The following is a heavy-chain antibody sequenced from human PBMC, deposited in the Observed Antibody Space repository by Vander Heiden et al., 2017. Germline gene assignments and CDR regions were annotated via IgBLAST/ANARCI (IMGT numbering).Heavy chain of an antibody. Sequence: EVQLLESGGGLVQPGGSLRLSCAASGFTFNNYAMSWVRQAPGKGLEWVSAISGSGVGTYYADSVKGRFTISRDNSKNTMSLQMNSLRAEDTAVYYCAKDSAAAVYDYWGQGTLVTVSS. CDR1: GFTFNNYA. D-gene: IGHD6-13*01. V-gene: IGHV3-23*01. CDR3: AKDSAAAVYDY. J-gene: IGHJ4*02. CDR2: ISGSGVGT.